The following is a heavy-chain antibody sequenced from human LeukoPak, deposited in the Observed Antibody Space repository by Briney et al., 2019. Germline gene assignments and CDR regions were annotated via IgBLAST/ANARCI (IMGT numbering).Heavy chain of an antibody. V-gene: IGHV3-48*01. CDR1: GFTFSSYS. D-gene: IGHD6-13*01. CDR2: ISSSSSTI. CDR3: ASSLAAAVEYFDY. Sequence: HPGGSLRLSCAASGFTFSSYSMNWVRQAPGKGLEWVSYISSSSSTIYYADSVKGRFTISRDNAKNSLYLQMNSLRAEDTAVYYCASSLAAAVEYFDYWGQGTLVTVSS. J-gene: IGHJ4*02.